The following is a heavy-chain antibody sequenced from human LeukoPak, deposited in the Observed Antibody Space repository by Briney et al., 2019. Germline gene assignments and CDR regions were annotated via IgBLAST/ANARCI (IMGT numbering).Heavy chain of an antibody. D-gene: IGHD3-3*01. J-gene: IGHJ3*02. CDR3: ARGYDFWSGSDAFDI. Sequence: SETLSLTCTVSGGSISSYYWSWIRQPPGKGLEWIGYIYYSGSTNYNPSLKSRVTISVDTSKNQFSLKLSSVTAADTAVYYCARGYDFWSGSDAFDIWGQGTMVTVSS. V-gene: IGHV4-59*01. CDR1: GGSISSYY. CDR2: IYYSGST.